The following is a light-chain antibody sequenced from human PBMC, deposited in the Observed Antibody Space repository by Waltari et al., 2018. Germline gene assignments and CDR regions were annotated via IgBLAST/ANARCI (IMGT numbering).Light chain of an antibody. J-gene: IGKJ1*01. CDR2: GAA. V-gene: IGKV3-20*01. CDR1: QSVSSSY. Sequence: EIVLTQSPGTLSLSPGERATLSCRASQSVSSSYLAWYQHKPGQVPRLVTHGAASRATGIPDRFSGSGSGTDFTLTISRLEPEDFAVYYWQQYGSSGWTFGQGTKLEIK. CDR3: QQYGSSGWT.